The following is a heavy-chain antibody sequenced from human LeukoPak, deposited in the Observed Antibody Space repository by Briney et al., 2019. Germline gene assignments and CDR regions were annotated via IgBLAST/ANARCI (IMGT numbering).Heavy chain of an antibody. Sequence: SETLSLTCTVSDDSISDYYRGWIRQPPGKGLEWIGYIHNSGTSTYNLSLKSRVTISADTSKNQFSPKLNSMTTADTAVYYCTRGAGWLIDYWGQGILVTVSS. CDR1: DDSISDYY. CDR2: IHNSGTS. D-gene: IGHD3-16*01. CDR3: TRGAGWLIDY. V-gene: IGHV4-59*01. J-gene: IGHJ4*02.